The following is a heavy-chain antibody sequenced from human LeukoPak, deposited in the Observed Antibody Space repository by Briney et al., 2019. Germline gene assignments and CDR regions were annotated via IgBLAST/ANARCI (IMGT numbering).Heavy chain of an antibody. V-gene: IGHV3-48*01. Sequence: AGGSLRLSCVASEFTFSRYSMNWVRQAPGKGLEWVSYISSSSSTMYYADSVKGRFTISRDNAKNSLYLQMNSLRAEDTAVYYCARDQSSHYDFWSGYMYYFDYRGQGTLVTVSS. CDR2: ISSSSSTM. CDR3: ARDQSSHYDFWSGYMYYFDY. J-gene: IGHJ4*02. CDR1: EFTFSRYS. D-gene: IGHD3-3*01.